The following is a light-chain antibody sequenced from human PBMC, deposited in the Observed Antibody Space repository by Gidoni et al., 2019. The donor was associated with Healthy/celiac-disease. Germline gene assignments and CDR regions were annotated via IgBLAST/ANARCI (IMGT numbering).Light chain of an antibody. Sequence: QSALPQPPSASGSPGQSVTISCTGTSSDVGGYNYVSWYQQHPGKAPKLMIYEVSKRPSGVPDRFSGSKSGNTASLTVSGLQAEDEADYYCSSYAGSKNLGVFGGGTKLTVL. CDR3: SSYAGSKNLGV. CDR1: SSDVGGYNY. CDR2: EVS. V-gene: IGLV2-8*01. J-gene: IGLJ2*01.